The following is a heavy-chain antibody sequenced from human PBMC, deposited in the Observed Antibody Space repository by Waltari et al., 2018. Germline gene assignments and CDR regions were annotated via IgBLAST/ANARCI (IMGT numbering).Heavy chain of an antibody. CDR3: ARDAAGYTDPYYFDY. J-gene: IGHJ4*02. D-gene: IGHD6-13*01. V-gene: IGHV4-4*07. Sequence: QVQLQESGPGLVKPSENLSLTCTVAGGSISSYYWSWIRQPAGKGLEWIGRMYTSGRTNYNPSLKSRVTMSVDTSKNQFSLKLSSVTAADTAVYYCARDAAGYTDPYYFDYWGQGTLVTVSS. CDR1: GGSISSYY. CDR2: MYTSGRT.